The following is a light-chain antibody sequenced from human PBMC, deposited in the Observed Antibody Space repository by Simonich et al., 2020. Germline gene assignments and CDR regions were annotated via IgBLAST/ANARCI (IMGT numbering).Light chain of an antibody. CDR2: DVS. Sequence: QSALTQPAFVSWSPGQSITISCTGTSSDVGGYNYVSWYQQHPGKAPKLMIYDVSNRPSGVSNRFSGSKSGNTASLTISGLQAEDEADYYCSSYTSSSTLVFGGGTKLTVL. V-gene: IGLV2-14*03. CDR1: SSDVGGYNY. CDR3: SSYTSSSTLV. J-gene: IGLJ2*01.